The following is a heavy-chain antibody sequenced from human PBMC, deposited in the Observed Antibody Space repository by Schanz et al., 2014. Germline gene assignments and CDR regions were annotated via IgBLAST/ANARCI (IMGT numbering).Heavy chain of an antibody. D-gene: IGHD2-15*01. J-gene: IGHJ4*02. CDR3: ARGSLAGYVALLMAANDY. CDR1: GYPFTNYY. CDR2: VNPGGGST. V-gene: IGHV1-46*01. Sequence: QVQLLQSGPEVKKPGASVKLSCRASGYPFTNYYIHWVRQAPGQGLEWMGIVNPGGGSTSVAQRFQTRVTLTRDTSTGTAYLGLTRLRFEDTAVYYCARGSLAGYVALLMAANDYWGQGTLLTVSS.